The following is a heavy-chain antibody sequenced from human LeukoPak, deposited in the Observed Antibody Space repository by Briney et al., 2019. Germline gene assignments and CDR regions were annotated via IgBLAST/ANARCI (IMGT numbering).Heavy chain of an antibody. CDR2: ISDSGSA. Sequence: SETLSLTCTVSGGSISSYYWSWIRQPPGKGLEWIGYISDSGSANYNPSLKSRVTISVDTSKNQFSLKLSSVTAADTGVHYCSEGNSGGSFAPWGQGTLVTVSS. V-gene: IGHV4-59*08. J-gene: IGHJ5*02. CDR3: SEGNSGGSFAP. D-gene: IGHD4-23*01. CDR1: GGSISSYY.